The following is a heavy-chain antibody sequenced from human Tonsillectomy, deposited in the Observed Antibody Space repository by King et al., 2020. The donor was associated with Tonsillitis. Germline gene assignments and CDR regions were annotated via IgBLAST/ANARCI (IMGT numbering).Heavy chain of an antibody. V-gene: IGHV3-21*01. Sequence: DSVKGRFTISRDNTKNSMYLQMDSLRAEDTAVYYCARAGFRDWGQGTLVTVS. D-gene: IGHD2-21*01. J-gene: IGHJ4*02. CDR3: ARAGFRD.